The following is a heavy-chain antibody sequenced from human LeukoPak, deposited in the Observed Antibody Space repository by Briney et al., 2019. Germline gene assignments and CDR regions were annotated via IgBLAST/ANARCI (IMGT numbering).Heavy chain of an antibody. CDR2: ISGSGGST. V-gene: IGHV3-23*01. J-gene: IGHJ4*02. D-gene: IGHD4-17*01. CDR3: AKVYDGDYGIFWYFDY. CDR1: GFTFSSYG. Sequence: QPGGTLRLSCAASGFTFSSYGMSWVRQAPGKGLEWVSAISGSGGSTYYADSVKGRFTISRDNSKNTLYLQMNSLRAEDTAVYYCAKVYDGDYGIFWYFDYWGQGTLVTVSS.